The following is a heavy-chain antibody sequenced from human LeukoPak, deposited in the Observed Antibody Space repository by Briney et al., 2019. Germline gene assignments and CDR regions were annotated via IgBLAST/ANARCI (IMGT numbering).Heavy chain of an antibody. D-gene: IGHD3-16*02. Sequence: GGSLRLSCAASGFAFNSFAMNWVRQAPGKGLEWVSSISNSDGSSHYADFVKGRFTISRDNSKNTLHLQINSLRAEDTAVYYCAKSLGVGGYTRYKGFDQWGQGTLVTVSS. CDR1: GFAFNSFA. J-gene: IGHJ4*02. CDR3: AKSLGVGGYTRYKGFDQ. CDR2: ISNSDGSS. V-gene: IGHV3-23*01.